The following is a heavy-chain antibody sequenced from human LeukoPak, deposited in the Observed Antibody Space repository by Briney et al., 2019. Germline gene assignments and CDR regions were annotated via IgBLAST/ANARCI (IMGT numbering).Heavy chain of an antibody. Sequence: ASVKVSCEASGYTFTNYYLHWVRQAPGQGLEWMGIINPSGGSTSYAQKFQGRVTMTRDTSTSTVYMELSSLRSEDTAVYYCAREKAAAGSFDYWGQGTLVTVSS. V-gene: IGHV1-46*01. D-gene: IGHD6-13*01. J-gene: IGHJ4*02. CDR1: GYTFTNYY. CDR3: AREKAAAGSFDY. CDR2: INPSGGST.